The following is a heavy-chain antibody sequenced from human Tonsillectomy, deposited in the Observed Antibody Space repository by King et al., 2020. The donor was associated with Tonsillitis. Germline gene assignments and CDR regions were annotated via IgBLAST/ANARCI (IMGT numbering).Heavy chain of an antibody. CDR2: INPNSGGT. D-gene: IGHD4-17*01. Sequence: VQLVESGAEVKKPGASVKVSCKASGYTFTGHYMHWVRQAPGQGLEWMGWINPNSGGTNYAQKFQGRVTMTRDTSISTAYMELSRLRSDDTAIYYCAGEFGDYGGNWFDPWGQGTLVTVSS. V-gene: IGHV1-2*02. J-gene: IGHJ5*02. CDR3: AGEFGDYGGNWFDP. CDR1: GYTFTGHY.